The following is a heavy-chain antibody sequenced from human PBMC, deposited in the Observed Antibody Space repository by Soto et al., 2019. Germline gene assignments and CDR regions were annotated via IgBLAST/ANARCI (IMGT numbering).Heavy chain of an antibody. J-gene: IGHJ4*02. D-gene: IGHD3-10*01. CDR3: AKMWFGESNYFDY. Sequence: EVQLLESGGGLIQPGGSLRLSCSASGFTFSTYAMSWARQVPGRGLAWVSGFSGRGDSTYYTDAVKGRFTISRDNSKNTLFLQMNSLRAEDTAVYYCAKMWFGESNYFDYWGQGTLVTVAS. V-gene: IGHV3-23*01. CDR1: GFTFSTYA. CDR2: FSGRGDST.